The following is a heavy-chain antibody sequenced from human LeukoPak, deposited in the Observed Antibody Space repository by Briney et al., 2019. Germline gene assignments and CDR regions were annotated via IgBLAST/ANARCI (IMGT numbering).Heavy chain of an antibody. D-gene: IGHD3-10*01. V-gene: IGHV5-51*01. CDR3: ARQDAGTYGYFAY. CDR2: IHPGDSDT. CDR1: GYSFANNW. J-gene: IGHJ4*02. Sequence: GESLKISCKGSGYSFANNWIAWVRQMPGKGLEWMGIIHPGDSDTRFSPSFQGQVTISADKSISTAYLQWSSLKASDTAMYYCARQDAGTYGYFAYWGQGTLVTVSS.